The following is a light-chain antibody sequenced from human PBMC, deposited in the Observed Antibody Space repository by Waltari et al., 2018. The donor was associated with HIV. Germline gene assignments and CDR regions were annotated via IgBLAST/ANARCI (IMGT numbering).Light chain of an antibody. J-gene: IGLJ3*02. CDR1: ALPNPY. CDR3: QSADISDYYLVL. V-gene: IGLV3-25*03. CDR2: KDS. Sequence: SYELTQPPSVSVSPGQTARIPCPGEALPNPYAYWYQQKPGQAPVLMIYKDSQRPSGIPERFSGSTSGTTVTLTISGVQAEDEADYYCQSADISDYYLVLFGGGTKLTVL.